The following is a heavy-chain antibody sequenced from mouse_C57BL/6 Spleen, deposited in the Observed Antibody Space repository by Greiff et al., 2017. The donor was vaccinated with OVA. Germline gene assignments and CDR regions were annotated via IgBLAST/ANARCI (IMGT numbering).Heavy chain of an antibody. V-gene: IGHV5-16*01. J-gene: IGHJ2*01. CDR2: INYDGSST. Sequence: EVQVVESEGGLVQPGSSMKLSCTASGFTFSDYYMAWVRQVPEKGLEWVANINYDGSSTYYLDSLKSRFIISRDNAKNILYLQMSSLKSEDTATYYCARDPGNYFDYWGQGTTLTVSS. CDR3: ARDPGNYFDY. CDR1: GFTFSDYY. D-gene: IGHD1-1*01.